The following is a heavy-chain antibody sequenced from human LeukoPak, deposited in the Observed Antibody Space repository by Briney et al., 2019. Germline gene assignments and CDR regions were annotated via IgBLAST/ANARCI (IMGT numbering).Heavy chain of an antibody. CDR1: GYSLTSYG. V-gene: IGHV1-46*01. J-gene: IGHJ4*02. Sequence: GASVKVSCKASGYSLTSYGISWVRQAPGQGLEWMGIINPSGGSTSYAQKFQGRVTMTRDMSTSTVYMELSSLRSEDTAVYYCARELGYSSGGAYWGQGTLVTVSS. D-gene: IGHD6-19*01. CDR3: ARELGYSSGGAY. CDR2: INPSGGST.